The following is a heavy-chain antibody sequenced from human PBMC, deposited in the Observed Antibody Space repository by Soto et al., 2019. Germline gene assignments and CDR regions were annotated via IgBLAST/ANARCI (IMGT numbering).Heavy chain of an antibody. V-gene: IGHV5-51*01. CDR2: IYVGDSDT. CDR3: AGSGDNRFPSSFGY. Sequence: GESLKISCEASGYSFPNYWIAWVRQMPGKGLEWMGIIYVGDSDTRYSPSFQGQVTISADKSISTAYLQWSSLKASDTAIYYCAGSGDNRFPSSFGYWGQRTLVTVSS. D-gene: IGHD3-10*01. CDR1: GYSFPNYW. J-gene: IGHJ4*02.